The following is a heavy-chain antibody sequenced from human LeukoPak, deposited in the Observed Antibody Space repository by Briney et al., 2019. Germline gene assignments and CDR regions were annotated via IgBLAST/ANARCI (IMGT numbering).Heavy chain of an antibody. D-gene: IGHD4-23*01. V-gene: IGHV3-74*01. J-gene: IGHJ5*02. Sequence: GGSLRLSCAASGFSLTNYGMHWVRQTPGKGLVWVSHINHDGSLRNYADSVKGRFTVSRDIAKNTLYLHMSSLGAGDSAIYYCSRDVFSLGGSWGLGTLVIVSS. CDR1: GFSLTNYG. CDR3: SRDVFSLGGS. CDR2: INHDGSLR.